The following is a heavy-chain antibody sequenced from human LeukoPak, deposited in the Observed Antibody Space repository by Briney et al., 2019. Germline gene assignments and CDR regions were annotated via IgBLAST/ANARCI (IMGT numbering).Heavy chain of an antibody. CDR2: IWSDGNNR. CDR1: GFTFSSYG. CDR3: VKERGPFDAFDI. J-gene: IGHJ3*02. V-gene: IGHV3-33*06. Sequence: GGSLRLSCAASGFTFSSYGMLGVGQARGKGLEWVAVIWSDGNNRFYADSVKGRFTFSRDNSKNTLSLQMNSLRVEDTAVYYCVKERGPFDAFDIWGQGTMVTVSS.